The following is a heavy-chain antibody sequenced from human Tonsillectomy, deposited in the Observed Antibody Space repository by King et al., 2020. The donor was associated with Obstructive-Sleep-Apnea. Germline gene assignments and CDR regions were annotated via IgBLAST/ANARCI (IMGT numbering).Heavy chain of an antibody. CDR1: GYTFTGYY. V-gene: IGHV1-2*02. Sequence: QLVQSGAEVKKPGASVKVSCKASGYTFTGYYIHWVRQAPGQGLEWMGWISPNSGAAKYAQKFQDRVTMTRDTSISTAYMDLSRLKSDDTAEYYCARDMSAYDSTSPAYWGQGTLVTVSS. CDR2: ISPNSGAA. CDR3: ARDMSAYDSTSPAY. D-gene: IGHD3-10*01. J-gene: IGHJ4*02.